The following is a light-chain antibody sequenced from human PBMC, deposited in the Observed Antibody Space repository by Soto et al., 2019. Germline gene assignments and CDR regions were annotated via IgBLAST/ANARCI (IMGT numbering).Light chain of an antibody. Sequence: EIVLTQPPGTLCLSPGERATLSCRASQSVSNNYLAWYQQKPGQAPRLLIYGASNRATGIPDRFSGSGSGTDFTLTISRLEPEAFAVYYCQQYGSSGTFGQGTKVDIK. CDR2: GAS. J-gene: IGKJ1*01. CDR1: QSVSNNY. CDR3: QQYGSSGT. V-gene: IGKV3-20*01.